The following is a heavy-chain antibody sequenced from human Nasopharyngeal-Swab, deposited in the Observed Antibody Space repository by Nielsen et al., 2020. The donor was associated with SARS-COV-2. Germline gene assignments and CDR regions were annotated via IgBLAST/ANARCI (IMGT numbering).Heavy chain of an antibody. J-gene: IGHJ4*02. CDR3: ARPGRYFDWFYFDY. CDR2: IYPGDSNT. V-gene: IGHV5-51*01. D-gene: IGHD3-9*01. Sequence: VRQMPGKGLEWMGIIYPGDSNTRYSPSFQGQVTISADKSISTAYLQWSSLKASDTAMYYCARPGRYFDWFYFDYWGQGTLVTVSS.